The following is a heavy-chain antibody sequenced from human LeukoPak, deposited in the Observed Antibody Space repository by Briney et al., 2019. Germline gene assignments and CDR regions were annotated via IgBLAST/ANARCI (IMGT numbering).Heavy chain of an antibody. CDR3: ARARLLWFGEQCYLDV. Sequence: ASVKVSCKASGGTFSSYAISWVRQAPGQWLEWMGRIIPIFGTANYAQKFQGRVTITADKSTSTAYMELSSLRSEDTAVYYCARARLLWFGEQCYLDVWGKGTTVTVSS. V-gene: IGHV1-69*06. J-gene: IGHJ6*03. CDR2: IIPIFGTA. D-gene: IGHD3-10*01. CDR1: GGTFSSYA.